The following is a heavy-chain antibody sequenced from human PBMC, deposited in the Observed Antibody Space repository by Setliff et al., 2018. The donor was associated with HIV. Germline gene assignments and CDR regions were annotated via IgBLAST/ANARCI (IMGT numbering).Heavy chain of an antibody. D-gene: IGHD3-3*01. J-gene: IGHJ3*02. CDR2: INPDSGDT. CDR1: GYTFTRHY. CDR3: ARLPFITIFGVLNGDDGFDI. Sequence: GASVKVSCKASGYTFTRHYLHWVRLAPGQGLEWMGWINPDSGDTNSAQKFQGRVTMTRDTSINAAYMELRSLRSDDTAVYYCARLPFITIFGVLNGDDGFDIWGQGTMVTVSS. V-gene: IGHV1-2*02.